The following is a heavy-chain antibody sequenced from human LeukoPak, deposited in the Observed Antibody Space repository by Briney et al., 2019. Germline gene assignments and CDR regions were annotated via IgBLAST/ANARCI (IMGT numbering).Heavy chain of an antibody. J-gene: IGHJ4*02. Sequence: GASVKVSCKASGYTFTDFYIHWVRQAPGQGLEWMGWINPDRGDTKYAQKFQGRVTVTRDTSINTVYMELISLISDDTAVYYCARDRVSTNDYWGQGTLVTVSS. V-gene: IGHV1-2*02. CDR2: INPDRGDT. CDR3: ARDRVSTNDY. CDR1: GYTFTDFY.